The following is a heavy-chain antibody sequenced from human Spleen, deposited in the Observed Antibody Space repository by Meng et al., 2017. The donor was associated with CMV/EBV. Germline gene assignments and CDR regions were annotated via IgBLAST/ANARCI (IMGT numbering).Heavy chain of an antibody. V-gene: IGHV3-23*01. CDR2: ISGSGGST. CDR1: GFTFSSDA. J-gene: IGHJ4*02. Sequence: GESLKISCAASGFTFSSDAMSWVRQAPGKGLEWVSAISGSGGSTYYADSVKGRFTISRDNSKHTLYLQMNSLRAEETAVYYCARGSTAGYWGQGTLVTVSS. CDR3: ARGSTAGY.